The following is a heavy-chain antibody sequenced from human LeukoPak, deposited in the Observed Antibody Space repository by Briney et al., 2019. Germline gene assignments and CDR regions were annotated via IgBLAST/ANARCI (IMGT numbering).Heavy chain of an antibody. CDR3: AKDRYSNYEGYFDY. D-gene: IGHD4-11*01. CDR2: ISASGGST. J-gene: IGHJ4*02. V-gene: IGHV3-23*01. Sequence: GGSLRLSCAASGFTVSSYAMSWVRQGQGKGLKWFSAISASGGSTYYADSVKGRFTISRDNSKNTLYLQMNSLRAEDTALYYCAKDRYSNYEGYFDYWGQGTLVTVSS. CDR1: GFTVSSYA.